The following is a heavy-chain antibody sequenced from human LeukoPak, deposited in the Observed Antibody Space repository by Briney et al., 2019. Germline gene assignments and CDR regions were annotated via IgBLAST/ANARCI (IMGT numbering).Heavy chain of an antibody. D-gene: IGHD2-2*02. J-gene: IGHJ6*02. Sequence: GASVKVSCKASGYTFTGYYMHWVRQAPGQGLEWMGWINLNSGRTNYAQKFQGRVTMTRDTSISTAYMELSRLRSDDTAVYYCARDAEVCSSTSCYRYYYYGMDVWGQGTTVTVSS. CDR2: INLNSGRT. CDR3: ARDAEVCSSTSCYRYYYYGMDV. V-gene: IGHV1-2*02. CDR1: GYTFTGYY.